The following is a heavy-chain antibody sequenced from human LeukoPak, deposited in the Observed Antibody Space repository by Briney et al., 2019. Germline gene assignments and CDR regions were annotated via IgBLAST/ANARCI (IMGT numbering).Heavy chain of an antibody. J-gene: IGHJ5*02. Sequence: SETLSLTCTVSGYSISSGYYWSWIRQPAGKGLEWIGRIYTSGSTNYNPSLKSRVTMSVDTSKNQFSLKLSSVTAADTAVYYCAREYGYARALDPWGQGTLVTVSS. D-gene: IGHD1-1*01. CDR1: GYSISSGYY. CDR3: AREYGYARALDP. V-gene: IGHV4-4*07. CDR2: IYTSGST.